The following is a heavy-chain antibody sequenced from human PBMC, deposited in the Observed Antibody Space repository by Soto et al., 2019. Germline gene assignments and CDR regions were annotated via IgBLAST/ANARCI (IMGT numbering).Heavy chain of an antibody. CDR2: ISGSGGST. CDR1: GFTFSSYA. CDR3: AKNPGSIRYFDWLPH. D-gene: IGHD3-9*01. V-gene: IGHV3-23*01. J-gene: IGHJ5*02. Sequence: GGSLRLSCAASGFTFSSYAMSWVRQAPGKGLEWVSAISGSGGSTYYADSVKGRFTISRDNSKNTLYLQMNSLRAEDTAVYYCAKNPGSIRYFDWLPHWGQGTLVTVSS.